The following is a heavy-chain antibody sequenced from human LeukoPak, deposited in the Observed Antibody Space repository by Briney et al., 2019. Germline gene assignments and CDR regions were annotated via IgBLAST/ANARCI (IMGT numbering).Heavy chain of an antibody. Sequence: PSETLSLTCAVYGGSFSGYYWSWIRQPPGKGLEWIGEINHSGSTNYNPSPKSRVTISVDTSKNQFSLKLSSVTAADTAVYYCLTAAGTGVRDYWGQGTLVTVSS. CDR1: GGSFSGYY. D-gene: IGHD6-13*01. CDR2: INHSGST. J-gene: IGHJ4*02. CDR3: LTAAGTGVRDY. V-gene: IGHV4-34*01.